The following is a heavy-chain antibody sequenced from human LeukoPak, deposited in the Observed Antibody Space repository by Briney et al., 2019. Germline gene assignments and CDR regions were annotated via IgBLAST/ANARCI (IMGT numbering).Heavy chain of an antibody. D-gene: IGHD2/OR15-2a*01. J-gene: IGHJ4*02. CDR2: IIPIFGTA. V-gene: IGHV1-69*05. CDR1: GGTFSSYA. Sequence: ASVKVSCKASGGTFSSYAISWVRQAPGQGLEWMGGIIPIFGTADYAQKFQGRVTITTDESTSTAYMELSSLRSEDTAVYYCARDVNSRGPFDYWGQGTLVTVSS. CDR3: ARDVNSRGPFDY.